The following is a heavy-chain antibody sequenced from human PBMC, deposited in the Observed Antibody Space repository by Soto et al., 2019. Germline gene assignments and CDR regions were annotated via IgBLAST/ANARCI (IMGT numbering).Heavy chain of an antibody. CDR3: ARAKLVPAYWEWFDP. CDR2: IYNYRT. J-gene: IGHJ5*02. V-gene: IGHV4-59*12. Sequence: SETLSLTCKVSTDSTSAYFWSWIRQPPGKGLEWVGHIYNYRTYYNPSLQSRVTISLDTSKNQFSLSLSSVTAADTAVYYCARAKLVPAYWEWFDPWGQGTLVTVSS. CDR1: TDSTSAYF. D-gene: IGHD2-2*01.